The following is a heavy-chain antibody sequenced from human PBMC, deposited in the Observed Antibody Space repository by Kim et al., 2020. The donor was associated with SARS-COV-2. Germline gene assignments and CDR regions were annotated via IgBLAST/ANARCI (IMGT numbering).Heavy chain of an antibody. CDR1: GFTFSSYG. D-gene: IGHD6-19*01. CDR3: ARSLKAVAGPRRREYYFDY. CDR2: IWYDGSNK. V-gene: IGHV3-33*01. J-gene: IGHJ4*02. Sequence: GGSLRLSCAASGFTFSSYGMHWVRQAPGKGLEWVAVIWYDGSNKYYADSVKGRFTISRDNSKNTLYLQMNSLRAEDTAVYYCARSLKAVAGPRRREYYFDYWGQGTLVTVSS.